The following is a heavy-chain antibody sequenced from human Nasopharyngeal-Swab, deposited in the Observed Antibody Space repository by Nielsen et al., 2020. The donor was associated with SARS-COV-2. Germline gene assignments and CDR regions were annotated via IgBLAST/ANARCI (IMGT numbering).Heavy chain of an antibody. D-gene: IGHD5-18*01. CDR3: ARGWIQLWTSYFDY. J-gene: IGHJ4*02. CDR2: IYYSGST. Sequence: WIRQPPGKGLEWIGYIYYSGSTNYNPSLKSRVTISVDTSKNQFSLKLSSVTAADMAVYYCARGWIQLWTSYFDYWGQGTLVTVSS. V-gene: IGHV4-59*01.